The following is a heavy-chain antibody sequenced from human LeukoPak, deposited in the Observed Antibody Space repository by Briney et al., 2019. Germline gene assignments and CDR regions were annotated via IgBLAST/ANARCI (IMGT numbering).Heavy chain of an antibody. CDR2: MNPNSGNT. V-gene: IGHV1-8*01. D-gene: IGHD5-12*01. J-gene: IGHJ6*02. CDR3: ARDVDGAYYYYGMDV. Sequence: ASVKVSCKASGYTFTSYDINWARQATGQGLEWMGWMNPNSGNTGYAQKFQGRVTMTRNTSISTAYMELSSLRSEDTAVYYCARDVDGAYYYYGMDVWGQGTTVTVSS. CDR1: GYTFTSYD.